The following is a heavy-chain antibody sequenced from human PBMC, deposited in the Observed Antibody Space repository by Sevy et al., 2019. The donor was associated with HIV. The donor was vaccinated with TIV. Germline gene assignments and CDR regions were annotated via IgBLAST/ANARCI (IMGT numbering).Heavy chain of an antibody. V-gene: IGHV3-33*01. Sequence: GGSLRLSCEASGFTLSNSGMHWVRQAPGMGLEWVAAVLSDGNIKYYHDSVKGRFTIFRDNSKNTQYLQMNSLRAEDTALYYCARESPSDWYLDSSGQGTLVTVSS. CDR1: GFTLSNSG. D-gene: IGHD6-19*01. CDR2: VLSDGNIK. J-gene: IGHJ5*01. CDR3: ARESPSDWYLDS.